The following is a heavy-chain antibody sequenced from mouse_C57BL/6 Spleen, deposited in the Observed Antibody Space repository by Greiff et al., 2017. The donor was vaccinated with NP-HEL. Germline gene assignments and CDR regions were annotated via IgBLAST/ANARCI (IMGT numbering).Heavy chain of an antibody. D-gene: IGHD2-1*01. CDR2: IDPSDSYT. Sequence: QVQLQQPGAELVMPGASVKLSCKASGYTFTSYWMHWVKQRPGQGLEWIGEIDPSDSYTNYNQKFKGKSTLTVDKSSSTAYMQLSSLTSEDSAVYYCARIYYGNYEAWFAYWGQGTLVTVSA. CDR1: GYTFTSYW. CDR3: ARIYYGNYEAWFAY. V-gene: IGHV1-69*01. J-gene: IGHJ3*01.